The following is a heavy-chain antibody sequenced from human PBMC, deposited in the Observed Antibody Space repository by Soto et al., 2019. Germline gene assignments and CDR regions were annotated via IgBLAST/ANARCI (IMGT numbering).Heavy chain of an antibody. D-gene: IGHD2-2*01. J-gene: IGHJ4*02. CDR2: ISGSGGST. CDR3: AKDRRWIVVVPAALDY. Sequence: GGSLRLSCAASGFTFSSYAMSWVRQAPGKGLEWVSAISGSGGSTYYADSVKGRFTISRDNSKNTLYLQMNSLRAEDTAVYYCAKDRRWIVVVPAALDYWGQGTLVTVSS. CDR1: GFTFSSYA. V-gene: IGHV3-23*01.